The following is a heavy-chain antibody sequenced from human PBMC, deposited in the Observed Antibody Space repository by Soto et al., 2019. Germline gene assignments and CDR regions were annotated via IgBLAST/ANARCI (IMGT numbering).Heavy chain of an antibody. Sequence: PSETLSLTCTVSGGSISSYYWSWIRQPPGKGLEWIGYIYYSGSTNYNPSLKSRVTISVDTSKNQFSLKLSSVTAADTAVYYCARAGGNSGFGFDYWGQGTLVTVSS. V-gene: IGHV4-59*01. CDR1: GGSISSYY. CDR2: IYYSGST. CDR3: ARAGGNSGFGFDY. J-gene: IGHJ4*02. D-gene: IGHD2-21*02.